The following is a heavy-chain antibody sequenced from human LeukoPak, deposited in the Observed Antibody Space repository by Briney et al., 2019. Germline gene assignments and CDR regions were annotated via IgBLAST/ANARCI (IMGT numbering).Heavy chain of an antibody. CDR2: ISGSGGST. J-gene: IGHJ6*02. V-gene: IGHV3-23*01. Sequence: GGSLRLSCAASGFTFSSYAMSWVRQAPGKGLEWVSAISGSGGSTYYADSVKGRFTISRDNSKNTLYLQMNSLTAEDTALYYCARDFRDYYYGMDVWGQGTLVTVSS. CDR1: GFTFSSYA. CDR3: ARDFRDYYYGMDV.